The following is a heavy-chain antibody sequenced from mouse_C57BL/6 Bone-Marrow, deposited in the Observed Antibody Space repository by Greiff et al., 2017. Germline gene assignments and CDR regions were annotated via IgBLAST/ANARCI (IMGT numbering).Heavy chain of an antibody. CDR1: GYTFTDYY. Sequence: VQLKQSGPELVKPGASVKISCKASGYTFTDYYMNWVKQSHGKSLEWIGDINPNNGGTSYNQKFKGKATLTVDKSSSTAYMELRSLTSEDSAVYYCARKSGSSPIGYAMDYWGQGTSVTVSS. CDR2: INPNNGGT. D-gene: IGHD1-1*01. J-gene: IGHJ4*01. V-gene: IGHV1-26*01. CDR3: ARKSGSSPIGYAMDY.